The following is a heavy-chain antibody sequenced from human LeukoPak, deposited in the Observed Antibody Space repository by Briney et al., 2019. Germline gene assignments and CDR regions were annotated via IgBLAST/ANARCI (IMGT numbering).Heavy chain of an antibody. V-gene: IGHV3-23*01. D-gene: IGHD6-13*01. CDR2: ISGSGSST. CDR3: AKDGRSSSTWYFYY. CDR1: GFTFNRFY. Sequence: GGSLRLSCSASGFTFNRFYLHWVRQAPGKGLEWVSVISGSGSSTNYADSVKGRFTISRDNSKNMVYLQMNSLRVEDTAVYFCAKDGRSSSTWYFYYWGQGTLVTVSS. J-gene: IGHJ4*02.